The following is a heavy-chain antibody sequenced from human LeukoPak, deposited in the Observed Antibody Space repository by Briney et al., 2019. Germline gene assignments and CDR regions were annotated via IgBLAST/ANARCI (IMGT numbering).Heavy chain of an antibody. J-gene: IGHJ3*02. CDR3: ARELSAGAFDI. CDR1: GGSISSGGYY. D-gene: IGHD6-19*01. V-gene: IGHV3-11*01. CDR2: ISSSGSTI. Sequence: LSLTCTVSGGSISSGGYYWSWIRQAPGKGLEWVSYISSSGSTIYYADSVKGRFTISRDNAKNSLYLQMNSLRAEDTAVYYCARELSAGAFDIWGQGTMVTVSS.